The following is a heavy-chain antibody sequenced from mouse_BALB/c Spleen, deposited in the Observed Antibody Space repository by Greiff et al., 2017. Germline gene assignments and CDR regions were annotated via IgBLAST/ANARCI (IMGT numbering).Heavy chain of an antibody. V-gene: IGHV5-6*01. CDR1: GFTFSSYG. J-gene: IGHJ3*01. CDR2: ISSGGSYT. Sequence: EVQRVESGGDLVKPGGSLKLSCAASGFTFSSYGMSWVRQTPDKRLEWVATISSGGSYTYYPDSVKGRFTISRDNAKNTLYLQMSSLKSEDTAMYYCARSGEGRFAYWGQGTLVTVSA. D-gene: IGHD3-1*01. CDR3: ARSGEGRFAY.